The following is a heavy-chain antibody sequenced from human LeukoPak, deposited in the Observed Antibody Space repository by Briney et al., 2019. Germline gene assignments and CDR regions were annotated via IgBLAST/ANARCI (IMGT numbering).Heavy chain of an antibody. D-gene: IGHD2-15*01. CDR3: ARQYLSDDKIVVVVAATRGGGYFDY. V-gene: IGHV4-34*01. CDR1: GGSFSGYY. CDR2: INHSGST. J-gene: IGHJ4*02. Sequence: SETLSLTCAVYGGSFSGYYWSWIRQPPGKGLEWIGAINHSGSTNYNPSLKSRVTISVDTSKNQFSLKLSSVTAADTAVYYCARQYLSDDKIVVVVAATRGGGYFDYWGQGTLVTVSS.